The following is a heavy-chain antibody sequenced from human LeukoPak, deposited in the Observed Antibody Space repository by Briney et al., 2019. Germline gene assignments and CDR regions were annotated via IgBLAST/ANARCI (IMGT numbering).Heavy chain of an antibody. V-gene: IGHV3-23*01. D-gene: IGHD6-13*01. CDR2: VSGSNGNT. Sequence: GGSLRLSCAASGFTFSSYAMSWVLQAPGEGLEWVSTVSGSNGNTHYADSVKGRFTISRDNSKNTLYLQVNSLRAEDTAVYYCVRESPVAAVGRSWFDPWGQGTLVTVSS. CDR1: GFTFSSYA. J-gene: IGHJ5*02. CDR3: VRESPVAAVGRSWFDP.